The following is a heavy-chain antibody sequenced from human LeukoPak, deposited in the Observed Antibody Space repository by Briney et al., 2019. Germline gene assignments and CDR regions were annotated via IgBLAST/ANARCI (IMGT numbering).Heavy chain of an antibody. V-gene: IGHV4-61*08. D-gene: IGHD5-24*01. CDR2: IYYSGST. CDR3: ARGARAGYNLEPFDY. Sequence: SETLSLTCTVSGGSISTYDYYWSWIRQPPGKGLEWIGYIYYSGSTKYNPSLKSRVTISVDTSKNQFSQKLSSVTAADTAVYYCARGARAGYNLEPFDYWGQGTLVTVSS. CDR1: GGSISTYDYY. J-gene: IGHJ4*02.